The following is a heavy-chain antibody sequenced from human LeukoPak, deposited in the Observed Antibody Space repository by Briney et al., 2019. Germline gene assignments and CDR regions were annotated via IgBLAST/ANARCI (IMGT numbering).Heavy chain of an antibody. CDR1: GGSISTYY. Sequence: SETLSLTCTVSGGSISTYYWSWIRQPPGKGLDWIGYIYYSGSTNYNPSLKSRVTISVDMSKNQFSLRLSSVTAADTAVYFCARGGYSYDSPFDYWGQGTLVTVSS. CDR3: ARGGYSYDSPFDY. CDR2: IYYSGST. D-gene: IGHD5-18*01. J-gene: IGHJ4*02. V-gene: IGHV4-59*01.